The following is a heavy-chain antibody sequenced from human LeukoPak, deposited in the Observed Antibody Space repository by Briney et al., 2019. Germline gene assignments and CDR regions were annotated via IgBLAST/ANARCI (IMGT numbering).Heavy chain of an antibody. CDR2: ITVSGSYI. D-gene: IGHD3/OR15-3a*01. J-gene: IGHJ6*03. CDR3: ARDADWTGAGKNYYYFYMDV. V-gene: IGHV3-21*01. Sequence: GGSLRLSCAVSGFIFRNYAMNWVGQAPGKGLEWVSSITVSGSYIYYADSVKGRFTISRDNAKNSLYLQMNSLRVEDTAVYYCARDADWTGAGKNYYYFYMDVWGKGTTVTVSS. CDR1: GFIFRNYA.